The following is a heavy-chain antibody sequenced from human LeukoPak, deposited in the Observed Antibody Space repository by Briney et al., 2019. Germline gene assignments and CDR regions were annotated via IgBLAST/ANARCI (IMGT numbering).Heavy chain of an antibody. CDR3: ARLGANGYPSIHSHSSIYYYYMDV. V-gene: IGHV4-4*09. Sequence: SETLSLTCTVSGGSISSYYWSWIRQPPGKGLEWIGYIYTSGSTNYNPSLKSRVTISVDTSKNQFSLKLSSVTAADTAVYYCARLGANGYPSIHSHSSIYYYYMDVWGKGTTATVSS. J-gene: IGHJ6*03. D-gene: IGHD6-13*01. CDR1: GGSISSYY. CDR2: IYTSGST.